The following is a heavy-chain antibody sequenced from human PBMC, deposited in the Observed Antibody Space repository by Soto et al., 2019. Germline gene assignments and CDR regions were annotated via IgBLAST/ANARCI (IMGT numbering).Heavy chain of an antibody. Sequence: ASVKVSCKASGYTFTGYYMHWVRQAPGQGLEWMGWINPNSGGTNYAQKFQGWVTMTRDTSISTAYMELSRLRSDDTAVYYCARGAFMVATNYYHYAMDVWGQGTTVTVSS. D-gene: IGHD5-12*01. CDR2: INPNSGGT. CDR3: ARGAFMVATNYYHYAMDV. J-gene: IGHJ6*02. CDR1: GYTFTGYY. V-gene: IGHV1-2*04.